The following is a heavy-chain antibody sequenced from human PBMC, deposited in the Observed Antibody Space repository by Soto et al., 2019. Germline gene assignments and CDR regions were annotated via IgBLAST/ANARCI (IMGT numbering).Heavy chain of an antibody. CDR1: GYSFIDYW. D-gene: IGHD3-10*01. J-gene: IGHJ1*01. V-gene: IGHV5-51*03. CDR2: IYPGNSDT. Sequence: EVQLVQSGAEVKKPGESLRISCKGSGYSFIDYWIAWVRQMPGQGLEWMGIIYPGNSDTRYSPSFQGQVTMSVDQSISTAYLQWRRVKASDTAIYYCARGYYFGSQSYWHPLLHWGQGTLVTVSS. CDR3: ARGYYFGSQSYWHPLLH.